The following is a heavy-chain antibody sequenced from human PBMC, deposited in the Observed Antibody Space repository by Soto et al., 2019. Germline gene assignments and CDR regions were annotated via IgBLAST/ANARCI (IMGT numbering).Heavy chain of an antibody. CDR1: GASISSHY. CDR3: ARHQLGGSNPFDF. D-gene: IGHD2-15*01. CDR2: IYYSEST. V-gene: IGHV4-59*08. J-gene: IGHJ4*02. Sequence: SETLSLTCTVSGASISSHYWSWIRQPPGKGLEWIAYIYYSESTNYNPSLRSRVTVSGDTAKNQLSLTLSSVTDADTAVYYCARHQLGGSNPFDFWGQVILVTVSS.